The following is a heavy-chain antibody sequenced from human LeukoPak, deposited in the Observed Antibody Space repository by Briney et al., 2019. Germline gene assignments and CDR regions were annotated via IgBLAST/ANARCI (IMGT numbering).Heavy chain of an antibody. CDR3: AKLSGVDNWNCVDC. V-gene: IGHV3-23*01. CDR2: ISGSGGST. Sequence: QAGGSLRLSCAASGFTFSTYAMTWLRQAPGKGLEWVSGISGSGGSTNYADSVKGRFTISRDNSKNTLYLQMTSLRAEDTAVYYCAKLSGVDNWNCVDCWGQGTLVTVSS. D-gene: IGHD1-7*01. J-gene: IGHJ4*02. CDR1: GFTFSTYA.